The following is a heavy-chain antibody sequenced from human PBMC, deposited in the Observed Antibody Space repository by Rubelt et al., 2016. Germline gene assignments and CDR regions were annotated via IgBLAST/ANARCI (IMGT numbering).Heavy chain of an antibody. CDR1: GGTFSSYA. D-gene: IGHD6-13*01. J-gene: IGHJ3*02. CDR3: AGDPSSYHAFDI. V-gene: IGHV1-69*04. CDR2: IIPLLGIA. Sequence: VQLVQSGAEVKKPGSSVKVSCKASGGTFSSYAISWVRQAPGQGIAWMGRIIPLLGIANCAQKFQGRVTCTAAKSTVTAYMELGSLRSEDTAVYYCAGDPSSYHAFDIWGQGTMVTVSS.